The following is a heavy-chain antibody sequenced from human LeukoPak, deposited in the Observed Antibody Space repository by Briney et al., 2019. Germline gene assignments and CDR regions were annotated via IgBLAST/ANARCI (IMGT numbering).Heavy chain of an antibody. CDR3: ARVYYSNSYDYWYFDL. V-gene: IGHV4-4*02. CDR1: GDSISSSNW. J-gene: IGHJ2*01. CDR2: IFHSGST. Sequence: PSGTLSLTCAVSGDSISSSNWWSWVRQPPGKGLEWIGEIFHSGSTNYNPSLKSRVTISVDKSKNQFSLKLSSVTAADTAVYYCARVYYSNSYDYWYFDLWGRGTLVTVSS. D-gene: IGHD6-13*01.